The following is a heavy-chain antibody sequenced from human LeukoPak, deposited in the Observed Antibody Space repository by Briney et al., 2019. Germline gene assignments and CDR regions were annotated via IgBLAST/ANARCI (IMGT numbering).Heavy chain of an antibody. CDR1: GFTFSSYA. D-gene: IGHD3-10*01. V-gene: IGHV3-23*01. CDR3: AKSVLWFGERFDY. J-gene: IGHJ4*02. CDR2: ISGSGGST. Sequence: QPGGSLRLSCAASGFTFSSYAMSWVRQAPGKGLEWVSAISGSGGSTYYADSVKGRFAISRDNSKNTLYLQMNSLRAEDTAVYYCAKSVLWFGERFDYWGQGTLVTVSS.